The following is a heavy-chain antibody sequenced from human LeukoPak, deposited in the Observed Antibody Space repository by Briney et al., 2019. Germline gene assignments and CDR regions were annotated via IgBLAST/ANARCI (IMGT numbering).Heavy chain of an antibody. Sequence: SETLSLTCTVSGGSISSYYWSWIRQPPGKGLEWIGYIYYTGSTNFNPSLESRVTMSLDTSKNQFSLKLNSVTAADTAVYYCATGRAAAGSLGYWGQGTLVTVSS. V-gene: IGHV4-59*01. CDR3: ATGRAAAGSLGY. CDR2: IYYTGST. CDR1: GGSISSYY. J-gene: IGHJ4*02. D-gene: IGHD6-25*01.